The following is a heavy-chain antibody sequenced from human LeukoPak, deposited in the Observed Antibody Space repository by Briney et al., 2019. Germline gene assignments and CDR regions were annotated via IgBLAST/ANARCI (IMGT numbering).Heavy chain of an antibody. J-gene: IGHJ3*02. D-gene: IGHD3-10*01. Sequence: GASVKVSCKASAYTFTTHDITWVRQAPGLGLEWMGWISTYNGNTKYAQTLQGRVTMTTDTSTSTAYMELRSLRSDDTAVYYCARAPFGSGPHDPFDIWGKGQWSPSLQ. V-gene: IGHV1-18*01. CDR2: ISTYNGNT. CDR1: AYTFTTHD. CDR3: ARAPFGSGPHDPFDI.